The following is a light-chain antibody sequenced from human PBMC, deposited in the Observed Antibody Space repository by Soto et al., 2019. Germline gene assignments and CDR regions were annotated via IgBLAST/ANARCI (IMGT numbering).Light chain of an antibody. J-gene: IGLJ3*02. CDR3: TSFARGSTLV. V-gene: IGLV2-23*01. CDR2: ATS. Sequence: QSALTQPAAVSGSPGQSITISCTGTSNDVGTYNLVSWYQQYPGKAPKLMIYATSKRPSGVSNRFSGSKSGDTASLTISGLQAEDEADYYCTSFARGSTLVFGGGTKVTVL. CDR1: SNDVGTYNL.